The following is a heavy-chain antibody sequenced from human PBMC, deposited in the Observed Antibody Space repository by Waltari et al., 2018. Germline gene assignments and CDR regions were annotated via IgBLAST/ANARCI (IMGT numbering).Heavy chain of an antibody. CDR2: ITDGGNYR. J-gene: IGHJ4*02. CDR3: AREKTAQLPLDY. Sequence: EVQLVESGGGLVKPGGSLRLSCAASGFTSRSYAMNWVRQAPGKGLEWVSSITDGGNYRFYADSVKGRFTISRDNAENSLYLQMNSLRAEDTAVYYCAREKTAQLPLDYWGQGTLVTVSS. D-gene: IGHD2-2*01. CDR1: GFTSRSYA. V-gene: IGHV3-21*01.